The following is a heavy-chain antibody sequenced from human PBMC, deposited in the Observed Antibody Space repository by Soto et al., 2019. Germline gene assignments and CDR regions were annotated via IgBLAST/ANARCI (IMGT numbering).Heavy chain of an antibody. Sequence: QVQLVQSGAEVKKPGASVKVSCKASGYTFTSYGISWVRQAPGQGLEWMGWISAYNGNTNYAQKLRGRVTMTTDTSTSTAYMELRSLRSDDTAVYYCARVLGFGEDPGSLPHDYWGQGTLVTVSS. CDR2: ISAYNGNT. D-gene: IGHD3-10*01. CDR1: GYTFTSYG. CDR3: ARVLGFGEDPGSLPHDY. V-gene: IGHV1-18*01. J-gene: IGHJ4*02.